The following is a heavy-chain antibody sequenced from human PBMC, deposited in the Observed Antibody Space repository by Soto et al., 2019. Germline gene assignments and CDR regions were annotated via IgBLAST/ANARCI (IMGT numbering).Heavy chain of an antibody. D-gene: IGHD3-10*01. CDR3: ARDYHGFDY. CDR1: DGSCSVYY. J-gene: IGHJ4*02. V-gene: IGHV4-34*01. Sequence: ASEMLSETCGVEDGSCSVYYVTWGRQPTGKGLEWLGKISHSGTVNYNATLRSRVTISVDKPKNQLSLKLMSVTAADTAVYYCARDYHGFDYWGPGLLVTV. CDR2: ISHSGTV.